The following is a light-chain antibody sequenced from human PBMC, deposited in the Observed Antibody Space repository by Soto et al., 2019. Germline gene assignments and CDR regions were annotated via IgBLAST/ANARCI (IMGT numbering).Light chain of an antibody. Sequence: EIVLTQSPATLSLSPGERATLSCRASQSVSSYLAWYQQNPGQAPRLLIYDASNRATGIPARFSGSGSGTDFTLTIGSLEREDFAVYYCQQRGNWPPTFGPGTKVDIK. CDR1: QSVSSY. V-gene: IGKV3-11*01. CDR2: DAS. CDR3: QQRGNWPPT. J-gene: IGKJ3*01.